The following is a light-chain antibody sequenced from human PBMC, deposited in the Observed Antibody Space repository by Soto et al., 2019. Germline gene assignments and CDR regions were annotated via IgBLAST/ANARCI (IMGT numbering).Light chain of an antibody. CDR1: QSVSSY. CDR2: DAS. CDR3: QQYGHSPRT. Sequence: EIVLTQSPATLSLSPGERATLSCRASQSVSSYLAWYQQKPGQAPRLLIYDASNRATGIPARFSGSGSGTDFTLTISSLEPEDFALYYCQQYGHSPRTFGQGTKVDIK. J-gene: IGKJ1*01. V-gene: IGKV3-11*01.